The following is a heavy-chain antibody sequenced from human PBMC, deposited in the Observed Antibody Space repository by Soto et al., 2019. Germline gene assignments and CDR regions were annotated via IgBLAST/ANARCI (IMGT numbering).Heavy chain of an antibody. V-gene: IGHV3-74*01. Sequence: GGSLRLSCETSGFIFKMYWRHWVRQVPGQGPQGVARVTDDGSTTYYAASVEGRSTISTDNAKNALYLQMTSLRADDTAVYYCTRGPRPTSLATGDFWGQGTLVTVSS. CDR1: GFIFKMYW. CDR3: TRGPRPTSLATGDF. J-gene: IGHJ4*02. CDR2: VTDDGSTT.